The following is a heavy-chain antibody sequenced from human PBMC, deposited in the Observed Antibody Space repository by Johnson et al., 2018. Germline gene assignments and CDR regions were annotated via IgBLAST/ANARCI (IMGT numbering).Heavy chain of an antibody. D-gene: IGHD3-10*01. V-gene: IGHV3-48*04. CDR3: VREVGAGNYHFDF. Sequence: EVQLVESGGGLVSPGGSXRLSCSPSGFSFSGYSFNWVRQAPGKGLEWLAYISSISHLIYYTDSVKGRFTISRDNSNNSLELQMNSLRAEDTAVYYCVREVGAGNYHFDFWGQGTLVTVSS. CDR1: GFSFSGYS. J-gene: IGHJ4*02. CDR2: ISSISHLI.